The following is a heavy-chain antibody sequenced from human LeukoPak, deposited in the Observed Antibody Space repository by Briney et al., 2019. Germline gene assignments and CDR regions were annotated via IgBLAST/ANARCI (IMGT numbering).Heavy chain of an antibody. CDR3: ARAIVGATFDY. CDR1: GFTFSSYE. J-gene: IGHJ4*02. D-gene: IGHD1-26*01. V-gene: IGHV3-48*03. CDR2: ISSSGSTI. Sequence: GGSLRLSCAASGFTFSSYEMNWVRRAPGRGLGWVSYISSSGSTIYYADSVKGRFTISRDNAKNSLYLQMNSLRAEDTAVYYCARAIVGATFDYWGQGTLVTVSS.